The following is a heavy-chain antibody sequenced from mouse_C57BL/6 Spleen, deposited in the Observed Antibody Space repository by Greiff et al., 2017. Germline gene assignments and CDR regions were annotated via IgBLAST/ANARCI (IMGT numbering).Heavy chain of an antibody. Sequence: EVKLVESGGGLVQPGGSLSLSCAASGFTFTDYYMSWVRQPPGKALEWLGFIRNKANGYTTEYSASVKGRFTISRDNSQSILYLQMNALRAEDSATYYCARSLHHYYGSSYEGFAYWGQGTLVTVSA. CDR1: GFTFTDYY. CDR3: ARSLHHYYGSSYEGFAY. CDR2: IRNKANGYTT. V-gene: IGHV7-3*01. D-gene: IGHD1-1*01. J-gene: IGHJ3*01.